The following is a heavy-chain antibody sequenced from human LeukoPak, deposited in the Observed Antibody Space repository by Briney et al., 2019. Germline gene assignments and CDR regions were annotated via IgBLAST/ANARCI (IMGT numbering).Heavy chain of an antibody. Sequence: PGRSLTLSCAASGFTFSSYGMHWVRQAPGKGLEWVAVIWYDGSNKYNADSVKGRFTISRDNSKNTLYLQMNSLRAEDTAVYYCAREALSVVVAATLDYWGQGTLVTVSS. J-gene: IGHJ4*02. CDR2: IWYDGSNK. CDR1: GFTFSSYG. V-gene: IGHV3-33*01. D-gene: IGHD2-15*01. CDR3: AREALSVVVAATLDY.